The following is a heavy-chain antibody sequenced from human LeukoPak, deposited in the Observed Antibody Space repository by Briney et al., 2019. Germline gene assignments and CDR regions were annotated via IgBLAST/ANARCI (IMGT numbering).Heavy chain of an antibody. Sequence: GGSLRLSCAASGFTFSSYGMHWVRQAPGKGLEWVAFIRYDGSNKYYADSVKGRFTISRDNSKNTLYLQMNSLRAEDTAVYYCAKLSSSWPAYYFDYWGQGTLVTVSS. CDR2: IRYDGSNK. D-gene: IGHD6-13*01. CDR1: GFTFSSYG. CDR3: AKLSSSWPAYYFDY. V-gene: IGHV3-30*02. J-gene: IGHJ4*02.